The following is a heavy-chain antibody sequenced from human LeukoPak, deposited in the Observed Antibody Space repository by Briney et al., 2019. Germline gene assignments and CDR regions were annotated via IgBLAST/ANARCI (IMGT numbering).Heavy chain of an antibody. D-gene: IGHD3-3*01. CDR2: IRSKAYGGIT. CDR3: TRDSYDFWSGYYEPPNDY. J-gene: IGHJ4*02. Sequence: GGSLRLSCTASGFTFDDYAMSWFRQAPGKGLEWVGFIRSKAYGGITEYAASVKGRFTISRDDSKSIAYLQMNSLKTEDTAVYYCTRDSYDFWSGYYEPPNDYWGQGTLVTVSS. V-gene: IGHV3-49*03. CDR1: GFTFDDYA.